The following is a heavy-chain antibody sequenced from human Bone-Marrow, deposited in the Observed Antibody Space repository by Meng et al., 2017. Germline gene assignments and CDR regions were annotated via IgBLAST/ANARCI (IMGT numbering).Heavy chain of an antibody. CDR3: ARKSDLEFYYYYYGMDV. J-gene: IGHJ6*01. D-gene: IGHD2-21*02. V-gene: IGHV3-48*03. Sequence: GESLKISCAASGFTFSYYEMNWVRQAPGKGLEWVSYISTSGSTKYYADSVKGRFTISRDNAKNSLYLQMNSLRAEDTAVYYCARKSDLEFYYYYYGMDVWGQGTTVTVSS. CDR1: GFTFSYYE. CDR2: ISTSGSTK.